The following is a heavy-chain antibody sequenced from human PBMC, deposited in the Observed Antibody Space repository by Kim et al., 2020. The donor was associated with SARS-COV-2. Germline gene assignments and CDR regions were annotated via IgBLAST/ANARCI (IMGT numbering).Heavy chain of an antibody. CDR2: IYPRDSDT. Sequence: GESLKISCQGSGYSFTSHWIAWVLQMPGKGLESLGIIYPRDSDTRYNPSFEGQVTISADKSITTAYLQWTGLKASDTAMYYCARTSYGGAFDIWGQGTMVTVSS. J-gene: IGHJ3*02. V-gene: IGHV5-51*01. CDR3: ARTSYGGAFDI. CDR1: GYSFTSHW. D-gene: IGHD3-10*01.